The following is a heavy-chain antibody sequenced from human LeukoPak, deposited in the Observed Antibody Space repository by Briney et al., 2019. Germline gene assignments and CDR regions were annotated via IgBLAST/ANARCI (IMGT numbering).Heavy chain of an antibody. CDR1: GGSISSYY. CDR2: ISYSGST. V-gene: IGHV4-59*04. Sequence: PSETLSLTCTVSGGSISSYYWSWIRQPPGKGLEWIGSISYSGSTYYNPSLKTRVNMSVDTSENQFSLKLSSVTAADSTVYYCVRIYCTSTSCYGDSYYGMDVWGQGTTVTVSS. J-gene: IGHJ6*01. CDR3: VRIYCTSTSCYGDSYYGMDV. D-gene: IGHD2-2*01.